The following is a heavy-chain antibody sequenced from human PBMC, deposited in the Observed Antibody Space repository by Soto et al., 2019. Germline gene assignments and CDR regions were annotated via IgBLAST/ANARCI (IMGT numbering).Heavy chain of an antibody. J-gene: IGHJ4*02. V-gene: IGHV3-48*02. CDR2: ISDSGSNT. CDR1: GFKISSSS. Sequence: PGGSLRLSCAAFGFKISSSSMNWVRQAPGRGLEWVAYISDSGSNTLYADSVKGRFTVSRDTAKNSLYLQMSGLRDEDTAVYYCTRFPSYYGDHTIDYWGQGTLVTVSS. CDR3: TRFPSYYGDHTIDY. D-gene: IGHD3-3*01.